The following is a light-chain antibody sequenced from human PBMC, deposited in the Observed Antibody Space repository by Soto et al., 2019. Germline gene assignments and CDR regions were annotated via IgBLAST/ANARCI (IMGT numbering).Light chain of an antibody. CDR3: QQYGSSPIT. V-gene: IGKV3-20*01. Sequence: EIVLPTSPSTLSLTPGEGALLSCRANQTVSSGYLAWYQQKAGQAPRLLIHDTSTRATGIPDRFSGSGSATDFTLTISWLEPEDFAVYYCQQYGSSPITFGQGTRLEIK. CDR2: DTS. CDR1: QTVSSGY. J-gene: IGKJ5*01.